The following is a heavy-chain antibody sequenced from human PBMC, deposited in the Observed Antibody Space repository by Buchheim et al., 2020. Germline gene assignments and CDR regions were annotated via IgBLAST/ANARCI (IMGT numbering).Heavy chain of an antibody. V-gene: IGHV3-7*01. J-gene: IGHJ6*02. CDR1: GFTFSNAW. CDR2: IKEDGTEK. Sequence: EVQLVESGGGLVKPGGSLRLSCAASGFTFSNAWMNWVRQAPGKGLEWVAHIKEDGTEKYYVDSVKGRFTISRDNAKKSLDLQMNSLRAEDTAVYYCARDRGRVDVWGQGTT. D-gene: IGHD3-10*01. CDR3: ARDRGRVDV.